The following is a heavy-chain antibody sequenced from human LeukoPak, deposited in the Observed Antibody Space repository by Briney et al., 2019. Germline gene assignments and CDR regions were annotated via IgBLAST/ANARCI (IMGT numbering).Heavy chain of an antibody. CDR3: ARGPHWRIYDILTGFDY. J-gene: IGHJ4*02. Sequence: ASVKVSCKASGYTFTGYYIHWVRQAPGQGLEWMGWIKPNSGGTNYAQKFQGRVTMTRDTSISTAYMELSRLRSDDTAVYYCARGPHWRIYDILTGFDYWGQGTLVTVSS. CDR2: IKPNSGGT. D-gene: IGHD3-9*01. V-gene: IGHV1-2*02. CDR1: GYTFTGYY.